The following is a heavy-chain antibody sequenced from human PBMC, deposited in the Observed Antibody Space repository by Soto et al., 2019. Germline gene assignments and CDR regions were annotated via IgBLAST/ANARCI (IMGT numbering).Heavy chain of an antibody. Sequence: SETLSLTCTVSGGSISSYYWSWVRQPPGKGLEWIGYIYYSGSTNYNPSLKSRVTISVDTSKNQFSLKLSSVTAADTAVYYCASGIAVAGTGYDYWGQGTLVTVYS. CDR3: ASGIAVAGTGYDY. CDR2: IYYSGST. D-gene: IGHD6-19*01. V-gene: IGHV4-59*01. CDR1: GGSISSYY. J-gene: IGHJ4*02.